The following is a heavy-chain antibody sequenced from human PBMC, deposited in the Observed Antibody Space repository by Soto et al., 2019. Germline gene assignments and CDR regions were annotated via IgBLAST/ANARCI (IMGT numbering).Heavy chain of an antibody. Sequence: SETLSLTCTVSGGSISSYYWSWIRQPPGKGLEWIGYIYCSGSTNYNPSLKSRVTISVDTSKNQFSLKLSSVTAADTAVYYCARDMDTAMVNWGQGTLVTVSS. V-gene: IGHV4-59*01. D-gene: IGHD5-18*01. J-gene: IGHJ4*02. CDR2: IYCSGST. CDR3: ARDMDTAMVN. CDR1: GGSISSYY.